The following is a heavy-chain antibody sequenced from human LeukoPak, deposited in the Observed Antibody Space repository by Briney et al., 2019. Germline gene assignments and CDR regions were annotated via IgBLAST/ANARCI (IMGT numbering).Heavy chain of an antibody. J-gene: IGHJ4*02. Sequence: GGSLRLSCAASGFTFSSYAMSWVRQARGKGLEWVSAISGSGGSTYYADSVKGRFTISRDNSKNTLYLQMNSLRAEDTAVYYCAKDPGIAVAGTPGYWGQGTLVTVSS. CDR3: AKDPGIAVAGTPGY. CDR1: GFTFSSYA. D-gene: IGHD6-19*01. CDR2: ISGSGGST. V-gene: IGHV3-23*01.